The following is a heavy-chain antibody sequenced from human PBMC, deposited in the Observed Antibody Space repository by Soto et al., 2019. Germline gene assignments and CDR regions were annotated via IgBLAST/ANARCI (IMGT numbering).Heavy chain of an antibody. V-gene: IGHV1-18*04. CDR3: ARDRYAFAQGAFDI. D-gene: IGHD3-16*01. J-gene: IGHJ3*02. Sequence: ASVKVCCKASGYTFTSYGISWVRQAPGQGLEWMGWISAYNGNTNYAQKLQGRVTMTRDTSTSTAYMELRSLRSDDTAVYYCARDRYAFAQGAFDIWGQGTMVTVSS. CDR2: ISAYNGNT. CDR1: GYTFTSYG.